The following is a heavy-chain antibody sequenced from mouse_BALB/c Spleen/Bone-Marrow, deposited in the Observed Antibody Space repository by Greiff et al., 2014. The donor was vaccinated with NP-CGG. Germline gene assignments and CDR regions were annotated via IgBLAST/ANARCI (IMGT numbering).Heavy chain of an antibody. V-gene: IGHV1-67*01. Sequence: QVQLQQSGPELVRPWVSVKISCKGSGYTFTDYAMHWVKQSHAKSLEWIGVISTYSGNTNYNQKFKGKATMTVDKSSSTAYMELARLTSEDSAIYYCARYGYGSSYYAMDYWGQGTSVTVSS. D-gene: IGHD1-1*01. CDR2: ISTYSGNT. CDR1: GYTFTDYA. J-gene: IGHJ4*01. CDR3: ARYGYGSSYYAMDY.